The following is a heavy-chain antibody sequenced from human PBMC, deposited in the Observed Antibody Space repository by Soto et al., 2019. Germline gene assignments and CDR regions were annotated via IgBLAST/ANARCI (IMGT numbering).Heavy chain of an antibody. Sequence: SEILSLTCTVSGGSISSGGYYWSWIRQHPGKGLEWIGYIYYSGSTYYNPSLKSRVTISVDTSKNQFSLKLSSVTAADTAVYYCARQVVSRGIDYWGQGTLVTVSS. CDR1: GGSISSGGYY. CDR3: ARQVVSRGIDY. V-gene: IGHV4-31*03. D-gene: IGHD3-22*01. J-gene: IGHJ4*02. CDR2: IYYSGST.